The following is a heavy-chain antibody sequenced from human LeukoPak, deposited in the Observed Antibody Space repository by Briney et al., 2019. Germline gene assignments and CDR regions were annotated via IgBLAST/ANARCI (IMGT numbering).Heavy chain of an antibody. J-gene: IGHJ4*02. CDR2: ISGSGGST. V-gene: IGHV3-23*01. CDR1: GFTFSSYA. CDR3: AKDSTADSGNY. D-gene: IGHD1-26*01. Sequence: GGSLRLSCAASGFTFSSYAMSWVRQAPGKGLEWVSAISGSGGSTYYADSVKGRFTISRDNSKNTPYLQMNSLRAEDTAVYYCAKDSTADSGNYWGQGTLVTVSS.